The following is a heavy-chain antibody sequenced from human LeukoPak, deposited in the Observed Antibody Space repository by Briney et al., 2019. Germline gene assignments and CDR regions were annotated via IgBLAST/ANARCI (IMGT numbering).Heavy chain of an antibody. J-gene: IGHJ4*02. V-gene: IGHV3-73*01. Sequence: PGGSLRLSCAASGFIFSGSAMHWVRQASGKGLEWVGRIRSKTNNYATVYAASVKDRFTISRDDSTNTAYLQMNSLKTEDTAVYYCVRHAASGGSGVDQWGQGTLVTASS. CDR3: VRHAASGGSGVDQ. D-gene: IGHD3-10*01. CDR2: IRSKTNNYAT. CDR1: GFIFSGSA.